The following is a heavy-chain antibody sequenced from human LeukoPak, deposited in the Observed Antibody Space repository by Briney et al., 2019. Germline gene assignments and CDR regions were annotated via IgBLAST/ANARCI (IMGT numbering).Heavy chain of an antibody. CDR2: MYYSGST. CDR3: AKEPPGDDAFDI. V-gene: IGHV4-39*07. CDR1: GASISSYSYY. J-gene: IGHJ3*02. Sequence: SETLPLTCTVSGASISSYSYYWGWTRQPPGKGLEWIGSMYYSGSTYYNPSLKSRVTMSLDTSKNQFSLKLSSVTAADTAVYYCAKEPPGDDAFDIWGQGTMVTVSS.